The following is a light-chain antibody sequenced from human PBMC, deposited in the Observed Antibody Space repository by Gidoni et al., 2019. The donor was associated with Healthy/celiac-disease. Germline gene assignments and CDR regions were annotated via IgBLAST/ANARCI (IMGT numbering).Light chain of an antibody. Sequence: ELVLTQSPATLSLSPGERATLSCRASQRVSSYLAWYQQKPGQAPRLLIYDASNRATGIPARFSGSGCGTDFTRTISSLEPEDFAVYYCQQRSNWPPTWTFGQGTKVEIK. CDR1: QRVSSY. CDR2: DAS. J-gene: IGKJ1*01. V-gene: IGKV3-11*01. CDR3: QQRSNWPPTWT.